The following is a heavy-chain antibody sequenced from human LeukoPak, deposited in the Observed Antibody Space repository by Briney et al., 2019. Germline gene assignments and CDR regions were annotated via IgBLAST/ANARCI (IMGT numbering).Heavy chain of an antibody. V-gene: IGHV3-30*02. CDR1: GFTFSSYD. CDR3: AKDRRELARTVFDY. CDR2: IRYDGSNK. Sequence: GGSLRLSCAASGFTFSSYDMRWVRQAPGKGLEWVAFIRYDGSNKYYADSVKGQFTISRDNSKNTLCLQMNSLRAEDTAVYYCAKDRRELARTVFDYWGQGTLVTVSS. J-gene: IGHJ4*02. D-gene: IGHD1-26*01.